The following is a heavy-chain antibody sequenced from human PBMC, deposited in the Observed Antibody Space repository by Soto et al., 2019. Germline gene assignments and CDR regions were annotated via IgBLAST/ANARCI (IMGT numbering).Heavy chain of an antibody. CDR3: ARGGYDSSGYYVSEYFDY. D-gene: IGHD3-22*01. J-gene: IGHJ4*02. CDR2: INSDGSST. V-gene: IGHV3-74*01. Sequence: EVQLVESGGGLVQPGGSLRLSCAASGFTFSSYWMHWVRQAPGKGLVWVSRINSDGSSTSYADSVKGRFTISRDNAKNTRQLQMNRLRAEDPAVYYCARGGYDSSGYYVSEYFDYWGQGTLVTVSS. CDR1: GFTFSSYW.